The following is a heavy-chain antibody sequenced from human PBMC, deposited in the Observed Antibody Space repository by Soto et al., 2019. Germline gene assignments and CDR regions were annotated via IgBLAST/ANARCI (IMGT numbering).Heavy chain of an antibody. D-gene: IGHD4-17*01. J-gene: IGHJ4*02. Sequence: SETLSLTCTVSGDSISSTRWWSWVRQSPGKGLEWIGDIHHSGSANYNPALNSRVTILVDKSKNQVSLRLTSVTAADTAVYYCARCYGGNFDYWGQGTLVTVSS. CDR2: IHHSGSA. V-gene: IGHV4-4*02. CDR3: ARCYGGNFDY. CDR1: GDSISSTRW.